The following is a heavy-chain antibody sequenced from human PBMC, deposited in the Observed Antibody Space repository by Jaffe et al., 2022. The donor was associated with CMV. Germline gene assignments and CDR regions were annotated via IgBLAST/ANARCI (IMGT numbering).Heavy chain of an antibody. CDR1: GGSFSGYY. J-gene: IGHJ4*02. D-gene: IGHD6-19*01. Sequence: QVQLQQWGAGLLKPSETLSLTCAVYGGSFSGYYWSWIRQPPGKGLEWIGEINHSGSTNYNPSLKSRVTISVDTSKNQFSLKLSSVTAADTAVYYCARKRRLRSYTHSYSSGWLFDYWGQGTLVTVSS. V-gene: IGHV4-34*01. CDR2: INHSGST. CDR3: ARKRRLRSYTHSYSSGWLFDY.